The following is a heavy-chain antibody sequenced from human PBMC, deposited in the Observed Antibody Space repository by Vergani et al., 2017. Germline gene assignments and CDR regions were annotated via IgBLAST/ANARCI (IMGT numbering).Heavy chain of an antibody. J-gene: IGHJ6*02. V-gene: IGHV1-69*01. D-gene: IGHD2-8*02. CDR2: IIPIFGTA. CDR1: GGTFSSYA. CDR3: ARNAGGPYKNPHYYYGMDV. Sequence: QVQLVQSGAEVKKPGSSVKVSCKASGGTFSSYAISWVRQAPGQGLEWMGGIIPIFGTANYAQKFQGRVTITADESTSTAYMELSSLRSEDTAVYYCARNAGGPYKNPHYYYGMDVWGQGTTVTLSS.